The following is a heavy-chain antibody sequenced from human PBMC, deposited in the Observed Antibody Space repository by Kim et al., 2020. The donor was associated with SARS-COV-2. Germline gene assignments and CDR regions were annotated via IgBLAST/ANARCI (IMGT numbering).Heavy chain of an antibody. Sequence: GESLKISCKGSGYSFTSYWISWVRQMPGKGLEWMGRIDPSDSYTNYSPSFQGHVTISADKSISTAYQQWSSLKASDTAMYYCARHVRTAAGYVFDYWGQGTLVTVYS. CDR2: IDPSDSYT. J-gene: IGHJ4*02. D-gene: IGHD6-13*01. CDR1: GYSFTSYW. CDR3: ARHVRTAAGYVFDY. V-gene: IGHV5-10-1*01.